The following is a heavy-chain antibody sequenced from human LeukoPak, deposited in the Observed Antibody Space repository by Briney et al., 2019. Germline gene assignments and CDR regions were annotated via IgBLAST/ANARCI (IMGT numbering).Heavy chain of an antibody. CDR3: ARGGAVAPKFNFDY. Sequence: GGSLRLSCAASGFTFSSYSMNWVRQAPGKGLGWVSSISSSSSYIYYADSVKGRFTISRDNAKNSLYLQMNSLRAEDTAVYYCARGGAVAPKFNFDYWGQGTLVPVSS. CDR2: ISSSSSYI. D-gene: IGHD6-19*01. CDR1: GFTFSSYS. J-gene: IGHJ4*02. V-gene: IGHV3-21*01.